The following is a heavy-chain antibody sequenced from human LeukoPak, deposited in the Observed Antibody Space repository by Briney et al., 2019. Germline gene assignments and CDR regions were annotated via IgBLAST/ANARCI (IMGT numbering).Heavy chain of an antibody. CDR1: GFTFDDYA. D-gene: IGHD1-26*01. CDR3: AKGTGRYWTFFDY. Sequence: GGSLRLSCAASGFTFDDYAMHWVRLAPGKGLEWFSGISWNSGSIDYAVSVKGRFIISRDNAKNSLYLQMNSLRPEDTALYYCAKGTGRYWTFFDYWGQGTLVIVSS. J-gene: IGHJ4*02. V-gene: IGHV3-9*01. CDR2: ISWNSGSI.